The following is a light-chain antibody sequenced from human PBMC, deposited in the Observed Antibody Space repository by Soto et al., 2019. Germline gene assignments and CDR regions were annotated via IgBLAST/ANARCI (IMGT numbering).Light chain of an antibody. J-gene: IGKJ1*01. V-gene: IGKV4-1*01. Sequence: DIVMTQSPDSLAVSLGERATINCKSSQSVLYSSNNKNYLAWYQQKPGQPPKLLFYWASTRESGVPDRFSGSESGTDFTLTISSLQAEDVAVYYCQQYYDAQTFGQGNKVEIK. CDR3: QQYYDAQT. CDR1: QSVLYSSNNKNY. CDR2: WAS.